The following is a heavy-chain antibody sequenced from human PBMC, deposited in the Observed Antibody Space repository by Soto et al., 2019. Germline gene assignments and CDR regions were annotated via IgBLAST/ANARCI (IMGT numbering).Heavy chain of an antibody. CDR1: GFSLSSDS. V-gene: IGHV3-21*01. CDR2: ISSSGSFK. Sequence: EVQLVESGGGLVKPGGSLRLSGAASGFSLSSDSMGWVRQAPGKGLEWVSSISSSGSFKNYADSVKGRFTISRDNAKNSLYLLLSGLKEEDTAVYYCARDPPTGTTLEWADSWGQGTLVTVSS. J-gene: IGHJ4*02. CDR3: ARDPPTGTTLEWADS. D-gene: IGHD1-7*01.